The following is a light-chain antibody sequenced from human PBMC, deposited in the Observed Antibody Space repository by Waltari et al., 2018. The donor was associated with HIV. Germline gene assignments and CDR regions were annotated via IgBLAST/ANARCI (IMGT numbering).Light chain of an antibody. J-gene: IGLJ2*01. CDR1: SGPVTSGHH. V-gene: IGLV7-46*01. CDR2: DAN. Sequence: QAVVTQEPALTVSPGGTVTLTCGSSSGPVTSGHHPHWFQQKPGQAPRALIYDANNRQSWTPARFSGSLFGGKAALTLSDAQPEDEADYFCLLSYSGARPAIFGGGTKLSVL. CDR3: LLSYSGARPAI.